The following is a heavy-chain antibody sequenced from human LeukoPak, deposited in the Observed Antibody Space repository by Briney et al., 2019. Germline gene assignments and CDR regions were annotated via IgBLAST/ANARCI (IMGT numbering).Heavy chain of an antibody. CDR2: ITDTGST. J-gene: IGHJ5*02. D-gene: IGHD3-10*01. Sequence: SETLSLTCAVFGGSFSGYSWTWIRQPPGKGLEWIGEITDTGSTNYNRSLTSRLTISLDTSQNQLSLTLRSVTAADTAVYYCARVYVTVVRGSWFDAWGQERLVSVSS. CDR1: GGSFSGYS. CDR3: ARVYVTVVRGSWFDA. V-gene: IGHV4-34*01.